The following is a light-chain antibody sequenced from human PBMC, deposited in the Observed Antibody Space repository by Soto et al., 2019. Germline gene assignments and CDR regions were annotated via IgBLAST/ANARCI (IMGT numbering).Light chain of an antibody. CDR1: SSDVGGYDL. Sequence: QSVLTQPASVSGSPGQSITISCTGTSSDVGGYDLVSWYQQHPGKAPKLIIFEVSNRPSGISDRFSGFKSANTAYLTISGVQPEDEADYHCSSYTTIKTVVFGGGTKLTVL. CDR2: EVS. V-gene: IGLV2-14*02. CDR3: SSYTTIKTVV. J-gene: IGLJ2*01.